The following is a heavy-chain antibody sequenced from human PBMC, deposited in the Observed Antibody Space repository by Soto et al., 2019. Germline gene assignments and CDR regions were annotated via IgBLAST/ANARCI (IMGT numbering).Heavy chain of an antibody. J-gene: IGHJ6*02. Sequence: PGGSLRLSCAASGFTFRNYAMHSVRQAPGKGLEWVAGMSSDGRNIFYGDSVRGRFTISRDNSKNTSYLQMNSLRPEDTAVYYCVRGNSIDYHHYAMDVWGQGSSVTVSS. CDR1: GFTFRNYA. V-gene: IGHV3-30*04. CDR2: MSSDGRNI. CDR3: VRGNSIDYHHYAMDV. D-gene: IGHD5-12*01.